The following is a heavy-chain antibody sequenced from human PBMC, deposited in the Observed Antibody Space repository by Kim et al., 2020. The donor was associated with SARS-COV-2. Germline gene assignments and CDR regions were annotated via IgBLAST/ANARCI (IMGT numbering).Heavy chain of an antibody. Sequence: QEGSESECADSVKGRFTSSRDNVKNALYLQMNSLGAEDTAVYFCVTVTTYWGQGTLVTVSS. J-gene: IGHJ4*02. CDR3: VTVTTY. CDR2: QEGSES. D-gene: IGHD4-4*01. V-gene: IGHV3-7*01.